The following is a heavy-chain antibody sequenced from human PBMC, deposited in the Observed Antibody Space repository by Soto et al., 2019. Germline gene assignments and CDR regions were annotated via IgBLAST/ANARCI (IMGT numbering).Heavy chain of an antibody. CDR1: GFTVSSNY. Sequence: GGSLRLSCAASGFTVSSNYMSWVRQAPGKGLEWVSVIYSGGSTYYADSVKGRFTISRDNSKNTLYLQMNSLRAEDTAVYYCASLSPPTTLTTVDITAFDIWGQGTMVTVSS. CDR3: ASLSPPTTLTTVDITAFDI. CDR2: IYSGGST. J-gene: IGHJ3*02. V-gene: IGHV3-66*01. D-gene: IGHD4-17*01.